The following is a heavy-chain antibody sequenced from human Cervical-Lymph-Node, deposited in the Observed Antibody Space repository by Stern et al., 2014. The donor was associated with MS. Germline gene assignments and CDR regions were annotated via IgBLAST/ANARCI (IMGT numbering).Heavy chain of an antibody. V-gene: IGHV4-59*01. CDR3: ARLPGSGNYHYFES. Sequence: VQLVESGPRLVKPSETLSLTCAVSGGSIGRVYWSWIRQAPGKGLEWIGYIYYTGNTNYNPSLKSRVSISLDTSNNQVSLRLYSVIPADTAVYYCARLPGSGNYHYFESWGQGILVTVSS. CDR2: IYYTGNT. J-gene: IGHJ4*02. CDR1: GGSIGRVY. D-gene: IGHD3-3*01.